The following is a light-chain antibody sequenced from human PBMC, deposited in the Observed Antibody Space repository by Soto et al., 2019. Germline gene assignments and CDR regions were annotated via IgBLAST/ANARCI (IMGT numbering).Light chain of an antibody. CDR1: SSDVGCYNL. J-gene: IGLJ2*01. V-gene: IGLV2-23*01. CDR3: CSYAGSSTLL. CDR2: EGS. Sequence: QSVLTQPASVSGSPGQSITISCTGTSSDVGCYNLVSWYQQHPGKTPKLMIYEGSKRRSGVSNRFSGSKSGNTASLTISGLQAEDEADYYCCSYAGSSTLLFGGGTELTVL.